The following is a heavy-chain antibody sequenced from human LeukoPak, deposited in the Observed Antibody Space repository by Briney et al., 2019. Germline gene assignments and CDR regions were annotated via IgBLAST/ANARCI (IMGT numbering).Heavy chain of an antibody. CDR3: ARDSGGYYGSGSYSY. V-gene: IGHV1-2*02. CDR2: INPNSGGT. CDR1: GYTFTGYY. J-gene: IGHJ4*02. D-gene: IGHD3-10*01. Sequence: ASVTVSCKASGYTFTGYYMHWVRQAPGQGLEWMGWINPNSGGTNCAQKFQGRVTMTRDTSISTAYMELSRLRSDDTAVYYCARDSGGYYGSGSYSYWGQGTLVTVSS.